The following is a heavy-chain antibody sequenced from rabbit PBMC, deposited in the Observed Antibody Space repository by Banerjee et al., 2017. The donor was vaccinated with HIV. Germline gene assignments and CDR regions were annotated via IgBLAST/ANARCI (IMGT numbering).Heavy chain of an antibody. Sequence: QEQLEESGGDLVKPEGSLTLTCTASGFSFSSSYWICWVRQAPGKGLEWIGCIYIGSGITYYASWAKGRFTISKTSSTTVTLQMTSLTVADTATYFCAREHYAGDAGVGYYPFNLWGPGTLVTVS. CDR1: GFSFSSSYW. D-gene: IGHD8-1*01. CDR2: IYIGSGIT. CDR3: AREHYAGDAGVGYYPFNL. J-gene: IGHJ4*01. V-gene: IGHV1S45*01.